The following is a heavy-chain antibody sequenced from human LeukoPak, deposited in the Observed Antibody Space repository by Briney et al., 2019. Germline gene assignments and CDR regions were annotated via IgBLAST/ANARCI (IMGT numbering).Heavy chain of an antibody. CDR2: INHSGST. Sequence: KPSETLSLTCAVYGGSFSGYYWSWIRQPPGKGLEWIGEINHSGSTNYNPSLKSRVTISVDTSKNQFSQKLSSVTAADTAVYYCARGQDIVVVPAASTLYYFDYWGQGTLVTVSS. CDR3: ARGQDIVVVPAASTLYYFDY. D-gene: IGHD2-2*01. CDR1: GGSFSGYY. J-gene: IGHJ4*02. V-gene: IGHV4-34*01.